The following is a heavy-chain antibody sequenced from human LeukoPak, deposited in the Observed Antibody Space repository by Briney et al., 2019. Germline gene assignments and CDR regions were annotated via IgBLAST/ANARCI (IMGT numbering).Heavy chain of an antibody. CDR1: GFTFSTYN. Sequence: GGSLRLSCAASGFTFSTYNMNWVRQAPGKGLEWVSHVTSSSTNIYYADSVKGRFTISRDNAKNALSLQMNSLRDEDTAVYYCATSGNYYLKYWGQGTLVTVSS. CDR3: ATSGNYYLKY. J-gene: IGHJ4*02. D-gene: IGHD1-26*01. V-gene: IGHV3-48*02. CDR2: VTSSSTNI.